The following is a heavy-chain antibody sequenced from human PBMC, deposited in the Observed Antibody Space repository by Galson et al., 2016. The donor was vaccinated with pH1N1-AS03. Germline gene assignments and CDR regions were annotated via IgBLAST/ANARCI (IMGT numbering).Heavy chain of an antibody. D-gene: IGHD1-26*01. CDR2: IDPSDSYI. V-gene: IGHV5-10-1*01. J-gene: IGHJ3*02. CDR1: GYPFTSYW. CDR3: ATGHYYSGLYRDAFDT. Sequence: QSGAEVKKPGESLRISCKGSGYPFTSYWINWVRQMPGKGLEWIGRIDPSDSYINYSPAFEGPFTISSDKSPTPAYLQWNQLTSADTALYFCATGHYYSGLYRDAFDTWGQGTRVTVSS.